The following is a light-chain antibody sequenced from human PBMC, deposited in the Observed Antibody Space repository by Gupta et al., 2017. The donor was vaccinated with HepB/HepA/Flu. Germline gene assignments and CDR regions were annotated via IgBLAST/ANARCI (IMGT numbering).Light chain of an antibody. CDR2: GAS. V-gene: IGKV3-15*01. CDR3: QQDENWPALT. Sequence: EIVMTQSPATLSVSPGESATLSCRASQSVSSNLAWYQQKPGQAPRLLIYGASTRDTGIPARFSGSGSGIELTLTISSLQYEDFAGYYCQQDENWPALTFGGGTKVEIK. J-gene: IGKJ4*01. CDR1: QSVSSN.